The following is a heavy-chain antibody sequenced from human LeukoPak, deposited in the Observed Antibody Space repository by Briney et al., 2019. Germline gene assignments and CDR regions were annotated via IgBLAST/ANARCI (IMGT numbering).Heavy chain of an antibody. J-gene: IGHJ4*02. Sequence: GASVKVSCKASGYTFTSYGISWVRQAPGQGLEWMGRIIPIFGIANYAQKFQGRVTITADKSTSTAYMELSSLRSEDTAVYYCARGYCSGGSCYSGDYWGQGTLVTVSS. CDR3: ARGYCSGGSCYSGDY. D-gene: IGHD2-15*01. V-gene: IGHV1-69*04. CDR2: IIPIFGIA. CDR1: GYTFTSYG.